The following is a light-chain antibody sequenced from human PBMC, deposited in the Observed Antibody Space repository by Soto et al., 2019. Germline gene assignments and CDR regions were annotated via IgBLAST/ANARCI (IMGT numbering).Light chain of an antibody. CDR3: QQYNDWPPRWT. CDR2: RAS. Sequence: EIVMTQSPATLSLSPGERATLSCRASQSVTVNLAWYQQKPGQAPRLLIYRASTRATGIPARFSGGGSGTEFTLTISSLQSEDFAVYICQQYNDWPPRWTF. V-gene: IGKV3-15*01. J-gene: IGKJ1*01. CDR1: QSVTVN.